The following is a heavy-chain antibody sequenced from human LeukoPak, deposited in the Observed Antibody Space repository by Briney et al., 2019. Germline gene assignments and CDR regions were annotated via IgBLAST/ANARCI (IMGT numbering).Heavy chain of an antibody. CDR3: ARVTLVADANYYGMDV. Sequence: SETLSLTCTGSGDSISGYYWSWIRQPPGKGLECIGHIYYSGSTAYNPSLKSRVTISVDTSRNQFSLRLSSVTAADTAVYYCARVTLVADANYYGMDVWGKGTTVTVSS. J-gene: IGHJ6*04. D-gene: IGHD2-15*01. V-gene: IGHV4-59*13. CDR2: IYYSGST. CDR1: GDSISGYY.